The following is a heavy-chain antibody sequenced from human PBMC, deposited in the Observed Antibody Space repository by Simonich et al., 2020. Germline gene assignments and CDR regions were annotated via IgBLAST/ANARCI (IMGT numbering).Heavy chain of an antibody. D-gene: IGHD2-8*01. CDR2: IYNSGST. CDR1: GGSISSSSYY. CDR3: ARQRVLMVYAIDY. Sequence: QLQLQESGPGLVKPSETLSLTCTVSGGSISSSSYYWGLIRQPPGKGLEWIGSIYNSGSTYHNPSLKSRVTISVDTTKNQFSLKLSSVTAADTAVYYCARQRVLMVYAIDYWGQGTLVTVSS. V-gene: IGHV4-39*01. J-gene: IGHJ4*02.